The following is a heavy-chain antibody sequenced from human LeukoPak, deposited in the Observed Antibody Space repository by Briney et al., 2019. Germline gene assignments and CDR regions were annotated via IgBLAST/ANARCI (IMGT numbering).Heavy chain of an antibody. J-gene: IGHJ5*02. V-gene: IGHV1-2*02. CDR3: ARAGDLITMVRGDTNWFDP. CDR1: GYTFTGYY. Sequence: GASVKVSCKASGYTFTGYYMHWVRQAPGQGLEWMGWINPNSGGTNYAQKFQGRVTMTRDMSISTAYMELSRLRSDDTAVYYCARAGDLITMVRGDTNWFDPWGQGTLVTVSS. D-gene: IGHD3-10*01. CDR2: INPNSGGT.